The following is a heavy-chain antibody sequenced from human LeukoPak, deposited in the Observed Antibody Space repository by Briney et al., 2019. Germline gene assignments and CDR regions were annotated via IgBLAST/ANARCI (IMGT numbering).Heavy chain of an antibody. CDR2: ISSSGSTI. CDR3: ATSYSYGQPEFDY. J-gene: IGHJ4*02. D-gene: IGHD5-18*01. Sequence: KPGGSLRLSCAASGFTFSDYYMSWIRQAPGKGLGWASYISSSGSTIYYADSVKGRFTISRDNAKNSLYLQMNSLRAEDTAVYYCATSYSYGQPEFDYWGQGTLVTVSS. CDR1: GFTFSDYY. V-gene: IGHV3-11*01.